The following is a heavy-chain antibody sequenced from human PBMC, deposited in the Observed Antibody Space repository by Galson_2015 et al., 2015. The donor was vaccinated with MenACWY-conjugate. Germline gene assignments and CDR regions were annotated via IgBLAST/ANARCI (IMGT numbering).Heavy chain of an antibody. CDR2: IYYSGST. Sequence: ETLSLTCTVSGGSISSYYWSWIRQPPGKGLEWIGYIYYSGSTNYNPSLKSRVTISVDTSKNQFSLKLSSVTAADTAVYYCARVRSDGDYVHFVDYWGQGTLVTVSS. V-gene: IGHV4-59*01. J-gene: IGHJ4*02. CDR3: ARVRSDGDYVHFVDY. CDR1: GGSISSYY. D-gene: IGHD4-17*01.